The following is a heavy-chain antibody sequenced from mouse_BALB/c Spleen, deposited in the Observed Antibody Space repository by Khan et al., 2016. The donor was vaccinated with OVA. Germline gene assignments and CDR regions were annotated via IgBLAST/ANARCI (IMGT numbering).Heavy chain of an antibody. J-gene: IGHJ3*01. CDR1: GYAFTNYL. D-gene: IGHD2-1*01. Sequence: QVQLQQPGAELVRPGTSVKVSCKASGYAFTNYLIEWVKQRPGQGLEWIGVINPGSVGTNYNEKFKGKAILTVDKSSSTVYMQLSSLTSDDSAVYFCARGGYGTLAYWGQGTLVTVSA. CDR2: INPGSVGT. V-gene: IGHV1-54*01. CDR3: ARGGYGTLAY.